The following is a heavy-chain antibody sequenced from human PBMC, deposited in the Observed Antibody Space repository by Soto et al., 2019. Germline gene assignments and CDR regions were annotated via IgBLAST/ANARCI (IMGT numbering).Heavy chain of an antibody. D-gene: IGHD5-12*01. Sequence: QVHLVQSGAEVKKPGASVKVSCKASGYTFTSYGIAWMRQAPGQGLEWMGWISAYNGNTDYAQKVHGRVTMTSDTSTGTAYMELGSLRSDDTAVYYCARAVATIPLWFPDYWGQGILVTVSS. J-gene: IGHJ4*02. CDR3: ARAVATIPLWFPDY. CDR1: GYTFTSYG. CDR2: ISAYNGNT. V-gene: IGHV1-18*01.